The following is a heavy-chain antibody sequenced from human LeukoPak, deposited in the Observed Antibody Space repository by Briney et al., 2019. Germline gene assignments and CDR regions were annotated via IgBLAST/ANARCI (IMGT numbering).Heavy chain of an antibody. J-gene: IGHJ4*02. CDR1: GGTFSSYA. Sequence: SVKVSCKASGGTFSSYAISWVRQAPGQGLEWMGGIIPIFGTANYAQKFQGRVTITADESTSTAYMELSSLRSEDAAVYYCARGPYYYGSGSYYNVDYWGQGTLVTVSS. V-gene: IGHV1-69*13. D-gene: IGHD3-10*01. CDR3: ARGPYYYGSGSYYNVDY. CDR2: IIPIFGTA.